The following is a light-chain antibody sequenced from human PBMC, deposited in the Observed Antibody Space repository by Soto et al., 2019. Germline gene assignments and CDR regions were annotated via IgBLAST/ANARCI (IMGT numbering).Light chain of an antibody. J-gene: IGLJ1*01. CDR2: EVS. CDR1: GGDVGAYDY. Sequence: QSALTQPASVSGSPGQSIAISCTGTGGDVGAYDYVSWYQHHPDKAPKLMIYEVSNRPSGVSDRFSGSKSVYTATLTISGLQAEDEADYYCASHTTSDTRVFGTGTKLTVL. CDR3: ASHTTSDTRV. V-gene: IGLV2-14*01.